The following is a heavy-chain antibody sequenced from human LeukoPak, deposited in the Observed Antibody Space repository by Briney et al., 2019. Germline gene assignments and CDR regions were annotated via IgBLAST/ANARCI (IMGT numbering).Heavy chain of an antibody. CDR3: ARGHGDYDFDY. J-gene: IGHJ4*02. CDR1: GGTFSSYA. D-gene: IGHD4-17*01. CDR2: IIPILGIA. V-gene: IGHV1-69*04. Sequence: SVKVSCKASGGTFSSYAISWVRQAPGQGLEWMGRIIPILGIANYAQKFQGRVTITADKSTSTAYMELSSLRSEDTAVYYCARGHGDYDFDYWGQGTLVTVSS.